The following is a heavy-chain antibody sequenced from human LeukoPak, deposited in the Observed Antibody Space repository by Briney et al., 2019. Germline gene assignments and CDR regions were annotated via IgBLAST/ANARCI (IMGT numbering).Heavy chain of an antibody. Sequence: GGSLRLSCAASGFTFSSYAMNWVRQAPGKGLEWVAVISYDGSNAYYAVSVKGRFTISRDNSKNTLYLQMNSLRAEDTAVYHCARDLGTAMATWGQGTLVTVSS. CDR2: ISYDGSNA. D-gene: IGHD5-18*01. CDR3: ARDLGTAMAT. V-gene: IGHV3-30*04. CDR1: GFTFSSYA. J-gene: IGHJ5*02.